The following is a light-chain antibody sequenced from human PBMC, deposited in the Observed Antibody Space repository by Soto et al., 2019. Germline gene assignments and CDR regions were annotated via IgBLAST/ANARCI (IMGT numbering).Light chain of an antibody. CDR1: SSDVGSYNS. CDR2: EVS. Sequence: QSALTQPASVSGSLGQSITISCTGTSSDVGSYNSVSWYQQHPGKAPKLMIYEVSTRPSGVSHRFSGSKSGNTASLTISGLQAEDEADYYCNSYTTSNNLVFGGGTKVTVL. J-gene: IGLJ2*01. V-gene: IGLV2-14*01. CDR3: NSYTTSNNLV.